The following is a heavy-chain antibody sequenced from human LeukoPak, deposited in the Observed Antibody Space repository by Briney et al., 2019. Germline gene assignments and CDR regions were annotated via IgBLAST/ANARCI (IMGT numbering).Heavy chain of an antibody. V-gene: IGHV3-21*01. D-gene: IGHD6-19*01. Sequence: GGSLRLSCAASGFTFSSYSMNWVRQAPGKGLEWVSSISSSSSYIYYADSVKGRFTISRDNAKNSLYLQMNSLRAEDTAVYYCARDGFDSSGWEDYWGQGTLVIVSS. CDR1: GFTFSSYS. CDR3: ARDGFDSSGWEDY. J-gene: IGHJ4*02. CDR2: ISSSSSYI.